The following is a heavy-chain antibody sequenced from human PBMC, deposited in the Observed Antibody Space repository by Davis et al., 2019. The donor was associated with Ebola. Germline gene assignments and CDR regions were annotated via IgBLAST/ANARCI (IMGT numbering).Heavy chain of an antibody. Sequence: SETLSLTCTVSGGSVSSGDYFWSWIRQPPGKGLEWIGYIYYSGSTNYNPSLKSRVTISVDTSKNQFSLKLNSVTAADTAVYYCARGREGNGGNSYYYYYHGMDVWGQGTTVTVSS. D-gene: IGHD4-23*01. CDR1: GGSVSSGDYF. CDR2: IYYSGST. V-gene: IGHV4-61*08. CDR3: ARGREGNGGNSYYYYYHGMDV. J-gene: IGHJ6*02.